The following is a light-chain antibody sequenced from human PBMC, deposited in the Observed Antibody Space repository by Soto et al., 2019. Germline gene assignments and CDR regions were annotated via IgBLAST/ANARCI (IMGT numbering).Light chain of an antibody. CDR3: QQYNTWFT. V-gene: IGKV3-15*01. CDR1: EGVSTN. J-gene: IGKJ4*01. CDR2: GAS. Sequence: EIVMTQSPATLSVSPGERATLSCRASEGVSTNLAWYQQKPGQGPRLLIYGASIRATGIPARFSGSGSETEFTLTISSLQSEDFAVYYCQQYNTWFTLGGGTKVDIK.